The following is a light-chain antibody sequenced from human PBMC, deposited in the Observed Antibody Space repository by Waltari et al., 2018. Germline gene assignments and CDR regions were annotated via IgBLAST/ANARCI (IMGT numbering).Light chain of an antibody. J-gene: IGKJ4*01. CDR2: DAS. V-gene: IGKV1-5*01. CDR1: QSIGRL. Sequence: DIQMTQSPSTLSASVGDRVTITCRASQSIGRLLAWSQQKPGKAPKLLIYDASSLESGVPSRFSGSGSGTEFTLTINSLQPDDFATYSCQQYYSYFTFGGGAKVEIK. CDR3: QQYYSYFT.